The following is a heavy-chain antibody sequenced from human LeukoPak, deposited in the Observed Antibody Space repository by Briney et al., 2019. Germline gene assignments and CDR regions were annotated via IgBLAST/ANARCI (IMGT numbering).Heavy chain of an antibody. D-gene: IGHD6-19*01. CDR3: ARGDSSGWYVNY. CDR1: GFTFSRHW. V-gene: IGHV3-33*07. J-gene: IGHJ4*02. Sequence: GGSLRLSCAASGFTFSRHWMTWVRQAPGKGLEWVAVIWYDGSNKYYADSVKGRFTISRDNSKNTLYLQMNSLRAEDTAVYYCARGDSSGWYVNYWGQGTLVTVSS. CDR2: IWYDGSNK.